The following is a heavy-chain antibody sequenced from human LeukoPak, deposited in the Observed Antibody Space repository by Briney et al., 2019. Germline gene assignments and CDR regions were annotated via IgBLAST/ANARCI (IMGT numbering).Heavy chain of an antibody. CDR3: ARDLPPYIAAAGTNWFDP. CDR1: GFTFSNFW. Sequence: GGSLRLSCTASGFTFSNFWMSWVRQAPGKGLEWVSGINWNGGSTGYADSVKGRFTISRDNAKNSLYLQMNSLRAEDTALYHCARDLPPYIAAAGTNWFDPWGQGTLVTVSS. D-gene: IGHD6-13*01. V-gene: IGHV3-20*01. J-gene: IGHJ5*02. CDR2: INWNGGST.